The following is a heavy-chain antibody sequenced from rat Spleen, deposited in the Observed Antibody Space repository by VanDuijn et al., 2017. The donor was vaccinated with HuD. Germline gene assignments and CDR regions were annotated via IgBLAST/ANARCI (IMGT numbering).Heavy chain of an antibody. D-gene: IGHD1-9*01. Sequence: EVQLVESGGGLVQPGRSLKLSCAASGFTFSDYGMAWVRQAPTKGLEWVATISYGDRSGHSSTYYRDSVKGRFTISRDNAQSTLSLQMDSLRSEDTATYYCARRHYGYTDYFDYWGQGVMVTVSS. CDR2: ISYGDRSGHSST. V-gene: IGHV5-29*01. CDR3: ARRHYGYTDYFDY. J-gene: IGHJ2*01. CDR1: GFTFSDYG.